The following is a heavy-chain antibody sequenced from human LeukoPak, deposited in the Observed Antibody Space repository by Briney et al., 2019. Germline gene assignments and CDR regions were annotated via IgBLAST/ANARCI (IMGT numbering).Heavy chain of an antibody. CDR2: IYYSGST. Sequence: SQTLSLTCTVSGGSISSGGYYWSWIRQHPGKAPAWTGYIYYSGSTYYNPSLKSRVTISVDTSKNQFSLKLSSVTAADTAVYYCARGLTGTHWGHFDYWGQGTLVTVSS. V-gene: IGHV4-31*03. D-gene: IGHD1-20*01. J-gene: IGHJ4*02. CDR3: ARGLTGTHWGHFDY. CDR1: GGSISSGGYY.